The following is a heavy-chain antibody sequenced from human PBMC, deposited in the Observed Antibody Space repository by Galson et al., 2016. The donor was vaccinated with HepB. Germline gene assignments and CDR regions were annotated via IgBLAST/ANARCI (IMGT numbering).Heavy chain of an antibody. Sequence: SLRLSCAASGFTFSKYWMSWVRQAPGKGLEWVANIDQDGSEKYYEDSVKGRVTIPKDNAKNALYLQMNSLGAEDTAVYYCARDNSRRENSGYHAFDIWGQGTMVTVS. CDR1: GFTFSKYW. J-gene: IGHJ3*02. CDR3: ARDNSRRENSGYHAFDI. V-gene: IGHV3-7*05. D-gene: IGHD3-22*01. CDR2: IDQDGSEK.